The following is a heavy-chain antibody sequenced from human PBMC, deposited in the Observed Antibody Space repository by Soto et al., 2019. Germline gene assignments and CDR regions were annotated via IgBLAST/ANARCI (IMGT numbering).Heavy chain of an antibody. CDR1: GYTLTELS. J-gene: IGHJ4*02. V-gene: IGHV1-24*01. CDR2: FDPEDGET. Sequence: QVQLVQSGAEVKKPGASVKVSCKVSGYTLTELSMHWVRQAPGKGLEWMGGFDPEDGETIYAQKFQGRVTMTEDTSTDTAYMELSSLRSEDTAVYYCATYSYDYVWGSYPPPAFDYWGQGTLVTVSS. CDR3: ATYSYDYVWGSYPPPAFDY. D-gene: IGHD3-16*01.